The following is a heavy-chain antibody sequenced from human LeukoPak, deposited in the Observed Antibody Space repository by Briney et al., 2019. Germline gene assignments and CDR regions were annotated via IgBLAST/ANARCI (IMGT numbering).Heavy chain of an antibody. CDR1: GYTLTELS. J-gene: IGHJ4*02. D-gene: IGHD6-19*01. CDR3: ATGAVAGHNHY. Sequence: VASVKVSFKVSGYTLTELSMHWVRQAPGKGLEWMGGFDSEDGETIYAQKFQDRVTMTEDTSTDTAYMELSSLRSEDTAVYYCATGAVAGHNHYWGQGTLVTVSS. CDR2: FDSEDGET. V-gene: IGHV1-24*01.